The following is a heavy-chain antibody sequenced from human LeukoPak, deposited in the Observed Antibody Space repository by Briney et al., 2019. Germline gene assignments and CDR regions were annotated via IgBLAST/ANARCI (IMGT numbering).Heavy chain of an antibody. CDR2: IYSGGST. D-gene: IGHD5-18*01. Sequence: GGSLRPSCAASGFTVSSNYMSWVRQAPGKGLEWVSVIYSGGSTYYADSAKGRFTISRHNSKNTLYLQMNSLRAEDTAVYYCARLLNSYGYYYYGMDVWGQGTTVTVSS. CDR1: GFTVSSNY. J-gene: IGHJ6*02. CDR3: ARLLNSYGYYYYGMDV. V-gene: IGHV3-53*04.